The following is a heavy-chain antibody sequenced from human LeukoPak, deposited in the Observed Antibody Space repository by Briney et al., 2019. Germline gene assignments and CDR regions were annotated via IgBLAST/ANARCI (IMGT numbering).Heavy chain of an antibody. CDR2: IYYTGST. V-gene: IGHV4-59*08. CDR1: GDSIGSYY. Sequence: PSETLSLTCTVSGDSIGSYYWSWIRQPPGKGLEWIGYIYYTGSTNYNPSPKSRATISVDTSKNQFSLKVSAVTAADTAVYYCARHRYGDVYYFDFWGQGTLVSVSS. CDR3: ARHRYGDVYYFDF. D-gene: IGHD3-16*01. J-gene: IGHJ4*02.